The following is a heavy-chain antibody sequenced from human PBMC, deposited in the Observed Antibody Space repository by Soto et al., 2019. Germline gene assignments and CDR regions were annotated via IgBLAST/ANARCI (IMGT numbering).Heavy chain of an antibody. J-gene: IGHJ4*02. CDR2: IYYSGST. Sequence: SETLSLTCTVSGGSISSYYWSWIRQPPGKGLEWIGYIYYSGSTNYNPSLKSRVTISVDTSKNQFSLKLSSVTAADTAVYYCARGYYSSGWDYFDYWGQGTLVTV. D-gene: IGHD6-19*01. CDR3: ARGYYSSGWDYFDY. CDR1: GGSISSYY. V-gene: IGHV4-59*01.